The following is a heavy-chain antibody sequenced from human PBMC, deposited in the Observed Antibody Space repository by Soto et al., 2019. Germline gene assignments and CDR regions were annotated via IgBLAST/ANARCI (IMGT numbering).Heavy chain of an antibody. CDR3: AKDVGSSSWQALQV. Sequence: QVQLVESGGGVVQPGRSLRLSCRASGFMFSAYDMHWVRQAPGKGLEWVAVSRYDGSNKYYEDFVKGRFIISRDNSKNTMYVEMNSLGVEDTAVYYCAKDVGSSSWQALQVWGQGTMVTVSS. J-gene: IGHJ3*01. V-gene: IGHV3-33*06. CDR2: SRYDGSNK. CDR1: GFMFSAYD. D-gene: IGHD6-13*01.